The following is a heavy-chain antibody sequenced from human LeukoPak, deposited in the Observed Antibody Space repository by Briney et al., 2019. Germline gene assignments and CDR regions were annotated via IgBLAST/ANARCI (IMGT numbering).Heavy chain of an antibody. Sequence: PSETLSLTCAVYGGSFSGYYWSWIRQPPGKGLEWIGEINHSGSTNYNPSLKSRVTISVDTSKNQFSLKLSSVTAADTAVYYCAGDRGYSYGHRFDYWGQGTLVTVSS. D-gene: IGHD5-18*01. CDR2: INHSGST. CDR3: AGDRGYSYGHRFDY. CDR1: GGSFSGYY. J-gene: IGHJ4*02. V-gene: IGHV4-34*01.